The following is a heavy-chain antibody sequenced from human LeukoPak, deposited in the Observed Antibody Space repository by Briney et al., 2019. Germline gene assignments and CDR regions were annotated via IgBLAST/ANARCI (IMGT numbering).Heavy chain of an antibody. Sequence: GGPLRLSCAASGFTFTTYWMHWVRQAPGKGLVWVSHINSDGSITSYADSVKGRFTISRDNAKNTLYLQMNSLRAEDTAVYYCARDAVDTANAVWGQGTTVTVSS. D-gene: IGHD5-18*01. CDR2: INSDGSIT. CDR3: ARDAVDTANAV. CDR1: GFTFTTYW. J-gene: IGHJ6*02. V-gene: IGHV3-74*01.